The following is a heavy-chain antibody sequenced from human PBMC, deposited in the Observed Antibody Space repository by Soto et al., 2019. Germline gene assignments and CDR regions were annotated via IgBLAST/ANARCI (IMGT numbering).Heavy chain of an antibody. CDR3: ARGGVIVVVPAATSPNWFDP. CDR1: GGSFSGYY. Sequence: QVQLQQWGAGLLKPSETLSLTCAVYGGSFSGYYWSWIRQPPGKGLEWIGEINHSGSTNYNPSLKGRGTISVDTSKNQFSLKLSSVTAADTAVYYCARGGVIVVVPAATSPNWFDPWGQGTLVTVSS. J-gene: IGHJ5*02. V-gene: IGHV4-34*01. CDR2: INHSGST. D-gene: IGHD2-2*01.